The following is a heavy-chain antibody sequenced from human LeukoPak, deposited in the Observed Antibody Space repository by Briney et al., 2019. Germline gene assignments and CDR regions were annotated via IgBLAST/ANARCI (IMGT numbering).Heavy chain of an antibody. CDR3: ARERRVFWSGYYDY. CDR1: GFTFSSYS. CDR2: ISSSSSTI. V-gene: IGHV3-48*01. Sequence: GGSLRLSCAASGFTFSSYSMNWVRQAPGKGLEWVSYISSSSSTIYYADSVKGRFTISRDNAKNSLYLQMNSLRAEDTAVYYCARERRVFWSGYYDYWGQGTLVTVSS. D-gene: IGHD3-3*01. J-gene: IGHJ4*02.